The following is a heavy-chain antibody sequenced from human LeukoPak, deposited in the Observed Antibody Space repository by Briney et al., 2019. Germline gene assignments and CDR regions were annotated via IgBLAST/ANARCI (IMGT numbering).Heavy chain of an antibody. V-gene: IGHV3-30*18. CDR3: AKDRGSGYSPGYGMDV. Sequence: GGSLRLSCAASGFTFSSYGMNWVRQAPGKGLEWVTVISYDGSKKYYADSVKGRFTISRDNSKNTLYLQMNSLRAEDTAVYYCAKDRGSGYSPGYGMDVWGQGTTVTVSS. D-gene: IGHD5-18*01. CDR2: ISYDGSKK. J-gene: IGHJ6*02. CDR1: GFTFSSYG.